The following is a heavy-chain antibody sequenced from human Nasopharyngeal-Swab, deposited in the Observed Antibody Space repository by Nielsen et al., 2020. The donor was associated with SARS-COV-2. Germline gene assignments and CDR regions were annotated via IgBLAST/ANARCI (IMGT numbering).Heavy chain of an antibody. CDR2: IYYSGST. Sequence: SETLSLTCTVSGGSISSSSYYWGWIRQPPGKGLEWIGSIYYSGSTYYNPSLKSRVTISVETSKNQFSLKLSSVTAADTAVYYCARCIVVVPAAIRGTDYYYMDVWGKGTTVTVSS. CDR1: GGSISSSSYY. CDR3: ARCIVVVPAAIRGTDYYYMDV. D-gene: IGHD2-2*01. V-gene: IGHV4-39*01. J-gene: IGHJ6*03.